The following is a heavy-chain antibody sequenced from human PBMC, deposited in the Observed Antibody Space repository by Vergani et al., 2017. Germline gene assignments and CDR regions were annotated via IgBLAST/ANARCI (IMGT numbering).Heavy chain of an antibody. CDR2: IIPIFGTA. CDR3: AREGVVAATPGYDY. J-gene: IGHJ4*02. Sequence: QVQLVQSGAEVKKPGSSVTVSCKASGGTFSSYAISWVRQAPGQGLEWMGGIIPIFGTANYAQKFQGRVTVTADESTSTAYMELRSLRSEDTAVYYCAREGVVAATPGYDYWGQGTLVTVSS. CDR1: GGTFSSYA. V-gene: IGHV1-69*01. D-gene: IGHD2-15*01.